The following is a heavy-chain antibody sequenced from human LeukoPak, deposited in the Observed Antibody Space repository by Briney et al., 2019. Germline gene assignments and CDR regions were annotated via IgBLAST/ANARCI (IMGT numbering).Heavy chain of an antibody. D-gene: IGHD1-26*01. CDR2: ISGSGGST. V-gene: IGHV3-23*01. CDR1: GFTFSSYA. J-gene: IGHJ4*02. CDR3: AKDLNFREMVGATPRAD. Sequence: GGSLRPSCAASGFTFSSYAMSWVRQAPGKGLEWVSAISGSGGSTYYADSVKGRFTISRDNSKNTLYLQMNSLRAEDTAVYYCAKDLNFREMVGATPRADWGQGTLVTVSS.